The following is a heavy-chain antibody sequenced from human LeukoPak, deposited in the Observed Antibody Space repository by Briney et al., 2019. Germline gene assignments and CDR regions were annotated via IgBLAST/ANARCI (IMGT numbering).Heavy chain of an antibody. CDR3: TRYNNDHFDY. D-gene: IGHD1-14*01. V-gene: IGHV3-33*08. CDR1: GFTFSSYW. CDR2: IAYDGSRA. Sequence: GGSLRLSCAASGFTFSSYWMSWFRQTPGKGPEWVAVIAYDGSRAFYADSVKGRFTISRDNSKNTMSVQMDDLRAEDTAVYYCTRYNNDHFDYWGQGTLVTVSS. J-gene: IGHJ4*02.